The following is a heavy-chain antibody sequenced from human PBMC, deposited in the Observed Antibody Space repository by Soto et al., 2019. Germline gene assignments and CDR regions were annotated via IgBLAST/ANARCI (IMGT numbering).Heavy chain of an antibody. CDR1: GGSFSGYD. V-gene: IGHV4-34*10. J-gene: IGHJ4*02. D-gene: IGHD5-18*01. Sequence: SETLSLTCAVYGGSFSGYDWVWVRQAPDKGLEWIGAVTSSGQTFNIPSLESRVAISADASKNEFYLSLTSVTAADTAVYYCARHSETALVTGFDSWGQGIRVTVSS. CDR3: ARHSETALVTGFDS. CDR2: VTSSGQT.